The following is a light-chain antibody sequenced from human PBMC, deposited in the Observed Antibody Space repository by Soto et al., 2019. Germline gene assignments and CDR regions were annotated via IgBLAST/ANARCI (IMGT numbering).Light chain of an antibody. J-gene: IGKJ1*01. CDR3: QLGMT. CDR1: QSFNNY. Sequence: EMVLTQSPATLSLSPGERATLSCRASQSFNNYLAWYQQKPGQAPRLLIYDASTRATGIPARFSGSGSGTDFTLTISDLEPEDFAVYYCQLGMTFDQGTKVEIK. V-gene: IGKV3-11*01. CDR2: DAS.